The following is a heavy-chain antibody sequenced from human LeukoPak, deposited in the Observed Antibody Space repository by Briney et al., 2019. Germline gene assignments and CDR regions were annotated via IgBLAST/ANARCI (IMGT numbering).Heavy chain of an antibody. CDR2: TYYRSKWYN. Sequence: SQTLSLTFAISGDSVSSNSAAWNWIRQSPSRGLGWLGRTYYRSKWYNDYAVSVKSRITINPDTSKNQFSLQLNSVTPKDTAVYYCARVARYSYGYGAFDIWGQGTMVTVSS. CDR3: ARVARYSYGYGAFDI. J-gene: IGHJ3*02. V-gene: IGHV6-1*01. D-gene: IGHD5-18*01. CDR1: GDSVSSNSAA.